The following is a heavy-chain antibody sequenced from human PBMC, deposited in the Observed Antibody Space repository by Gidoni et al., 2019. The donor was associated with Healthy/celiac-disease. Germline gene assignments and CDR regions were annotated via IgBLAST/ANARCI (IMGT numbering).Heavy chain of an antibody. CDR3: ARGAKVDYDFWSGYYGRFDP. CDR2: INPSGGST. Sequence: QVQLVQSGAEVKKPGASVKVSCKASGYTFTSYYMHWVRQAPGQGLEWMGIINPSGGSTSYAQKFQGRVTMTRDTSTSTVYMELSSLRSEDTAVYYCARGAKVDYDFWSGYYGRFDPWGQGTLVTVSS. J-gene: IGHJ5*02. CDR1: GYTFTSYY. D-gene: IGHD3-3*01. V-gene: IGHV1-46*01.